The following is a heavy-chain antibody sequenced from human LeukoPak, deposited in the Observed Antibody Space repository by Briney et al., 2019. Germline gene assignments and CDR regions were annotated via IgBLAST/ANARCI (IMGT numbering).Heavy chain of an antibody. CDR3: ARVQGRITMVRGVTIHY. CDR1: GGTFSSYA. V-gene: IGHV1-69*05. D-gene: IGHD3-10*01. CDR2: IIPIFGTA. Sequence: ASVKVSCKASGGTFSSYAISWVRQAPGHGLEWMGGIIPIFGTANYAQKFQGRLTMTRDTSISTAYMELSRLRSDDTAVYYCARVQGRITMVRGVTIHYWGQGTLVTVSS. J-gene: IGHJ4*02.